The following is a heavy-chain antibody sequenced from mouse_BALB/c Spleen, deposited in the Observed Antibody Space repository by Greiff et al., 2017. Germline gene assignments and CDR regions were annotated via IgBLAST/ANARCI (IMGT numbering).Heavy chain of an antibody. CDR3: ARGGYYAMDY. CDR1: GFNIKDTY. Sequence: VHVKQSGAELVKPGASVKLSCTASGFNIKDTYMHWVKQRPEQGLEWIGRIDPANGNTKYDPKFQGKATITADTSSSTAYLQLSSLTSEDTAVYYCARGGYYAMDYWGQGTSVTVSS. V-gene: IGHV14-3*02. CDR2: IDPANGNT. J-gene: IGHJ4*01.